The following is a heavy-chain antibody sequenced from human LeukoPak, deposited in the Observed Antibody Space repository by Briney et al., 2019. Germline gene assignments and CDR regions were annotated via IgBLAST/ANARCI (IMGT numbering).Heavy chain of an antibody. CDR2: ISSSSSYI. CDR1: GFTFSSYT. Sequence: GGSLRLSCAASGFTFSSYTMNWVRQAPGKGLEWVSSISSSSSYIYYAESVKGRFTMSRDNAKNSLYLQMNSLRAEDSAVYYCARATTYDILTGYFDYWGQGTLVTVSS. J-gene: IGHJ4*02. V-gene: IGHV3-21*01. D-gene: IGHD3-9*01. CDR3: ARATTYDILTGYFDY.